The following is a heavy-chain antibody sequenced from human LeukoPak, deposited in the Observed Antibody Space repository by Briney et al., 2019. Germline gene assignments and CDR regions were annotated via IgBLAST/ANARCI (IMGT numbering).Heavy chain of an antibody. CDR1: GFTFSSYT. D-gene: IGHD5-24*01. J-gene: IGHJ4*02. CDR2: ISYDGSNK. Sequence: GGSLRLSCAASGFTFSSYTMYWVRQAPGKGLEWVAVISYDGSNKYHADSVKGRFTISRDNAKDTLYLQMNSLRVEDTAVYYCARVADGDKYGGRDYWGQGALVIVSS. CDR3: ARVADGDKYGGRDY. V-gene: IGHV3-30-3*01.